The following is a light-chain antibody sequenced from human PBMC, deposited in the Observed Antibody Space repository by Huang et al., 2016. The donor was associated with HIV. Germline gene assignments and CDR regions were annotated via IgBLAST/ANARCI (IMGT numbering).Light chain of an antibody. Sequence: EIVLTQSPATLSLSPGERATLSCRASQSVRSSLTWYQQKPGQAPRLLIYDASNRATGIPARFSGSGSGTYFTLTISSLEPEDFAVYYCQQRSNWHFTFGPGTKVDIK. CDR3: QQRSNWHFT. CDR2: DAS. J-gene: IGKJ3*01. V-gene: IGKV3-11*01. CDR1: QSVRSS.